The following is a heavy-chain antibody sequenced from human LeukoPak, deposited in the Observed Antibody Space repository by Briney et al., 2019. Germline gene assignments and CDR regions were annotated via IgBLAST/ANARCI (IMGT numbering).Heavy chain of an antibody. CDR1: GYIFTGYY. CDR2: INPNSGDT. Sequence: ASVKVSCKASGYIFTGYYMHWVRQAPGQGLEWMGWINPNSGDTNYAQKFQGRVTMTRDTSISTAYMELSRLRPDDTAVYYCARDRGSYGVYYFDYWGQGTLVTVSS. V-gene: IGHV1-2*02. CDR3: ARDRGSYGVYYFDY. D-gene: IGHD1-26*01. J-gene: IGHJ4*02.